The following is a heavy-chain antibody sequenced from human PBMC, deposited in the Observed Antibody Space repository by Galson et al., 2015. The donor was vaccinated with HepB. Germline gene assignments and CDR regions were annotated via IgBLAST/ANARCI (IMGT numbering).Heavy chain of an antibody. CDR3: ARGRVIVVVPAANGDYYYYMDV. V-gene: IGHV1-69*01. J-gene: IGHJ6*03. Sequence: SCKASGGTFSSYAISWVRQAPGQGLEWMGGIIPIFGTANYAQKFQGRVTITADESTSTAYMELSSLRSEDTAVYYCARGRVIVVVPAANGDYYYYMDVWGKGTTVTVSS. CDR1: GGTFSSYA. D-gene: IGHD2-2*01. CDR2: IIPIFGTA.